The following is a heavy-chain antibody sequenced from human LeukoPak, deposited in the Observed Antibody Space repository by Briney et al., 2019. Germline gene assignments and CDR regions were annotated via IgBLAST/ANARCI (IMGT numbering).Heavy chain of an antibody. V-gene: IGHV3-74*01. CDR2: FSGDGSTT. J-gene: IGHJ4*02. CDR1: EFPFSSHW. D-gene: IGHD6-13*01. CDR3: ARGIASSRSVAIDL. Sequence: SGGSLRLSCAASEFPFSSHWMYWVRQAPGKGLVWVAHFSGDGSTTRHADSVKGRFTISRDNAKSTLYLQMDSLRVEDTALYYCARGIASSRSVAIDLWGRGTLVVVSS.